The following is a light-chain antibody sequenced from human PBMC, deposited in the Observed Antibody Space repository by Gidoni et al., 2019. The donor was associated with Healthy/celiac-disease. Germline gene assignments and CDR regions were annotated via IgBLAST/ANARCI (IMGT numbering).Light chain of an antibody. Sequence: QSALTQPRSVSGSPGPSVTIPCTGTSSDVGGYNYVSWYQQHPGKAPKLMLYDVSKQPSGVPDRFSGSKSGNTASLTISGLQAEDEADYYCCSYAGSYTVVFGGGTKLTVL. CDR2: DVS. V-gene: IGLV2-11*01. CDR1: SSDVGGYNY. J-gene: IGLJ2*01. CDR3: CSYAGSYTVV.